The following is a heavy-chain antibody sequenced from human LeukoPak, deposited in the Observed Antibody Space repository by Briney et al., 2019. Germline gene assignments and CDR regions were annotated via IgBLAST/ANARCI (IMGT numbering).Heavy chain of an antibody. Sequence: GASVKVSCKASQYTFTDYAVHWVRQAPGQRLEWMGWINTNTGNPTYAQGFTGRFVFSLDTSVSTAYLQISSLKAEDTAAYYCARGTGYNSGWFGRAPVHDYWGQGTLVTVSS. J-gene: IGHJ4*02. CDR2: INTNTGNP. D-gene: IGHD6-19*01. V-gene: IGHV7-4-1*02. CDR1: QYTFTDYA. CDR3: ARGTGYNSGWFGRAPVHDY.